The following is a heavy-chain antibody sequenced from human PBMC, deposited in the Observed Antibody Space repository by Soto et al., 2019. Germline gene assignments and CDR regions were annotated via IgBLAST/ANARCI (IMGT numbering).Heavy chain of an antibody. V-gene: IGHV4-34*01. D-gene: IGHD7-27*01. Sequence: QVQLQQWGAGLLKPSETLSLTCAVYGGSFSGYYWNWIRQPPGKGLEWIGEINHSGRTNYHPSLKSRGTLSVDASKHQFSLKLSSVPAADTAVYYCARGWGRIFDYWGQGTLVTVSS. CDR1: GGSFSGYY. CDR3: ARGWGRIFDY. CDR2: INHSGRT. J-gene: IGHJ4*02.